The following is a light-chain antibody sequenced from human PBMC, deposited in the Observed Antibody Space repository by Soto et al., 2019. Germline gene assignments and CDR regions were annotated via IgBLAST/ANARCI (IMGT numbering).Light chain of an antibody. CDR3: QQRSNWPRTWT. V-gene: IGKV3-11*01. CDR1: QSVSSY. J-gene: IGKJ1*01. CDR2: DAS. Sequence: EIVLTQSPATRSLAAGERATLSCRASQSVSSYLAWYQQKPGQAPRLLIYDASNRATGIPARFSGSGSATDFTLTISSLEPEDFAVYYCQQRSNWPRTWTFGQGTKVDIK.